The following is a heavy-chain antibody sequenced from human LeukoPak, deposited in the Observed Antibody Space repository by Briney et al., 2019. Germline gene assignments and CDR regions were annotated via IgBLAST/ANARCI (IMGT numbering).Heavy chain of an antibody. CDR2: IDPSDSHT. J-gene: IGHJ3*02. V-gene: IGHV5-10-1*01. D-gene: IGHD2-2*01. CDR1: GYRFTSYW. Sequence: GESLEISCKGSGYRFTSYWISWVRQMPGKGLEWMGRIDPSDSHTNYSPSFQGHVTISADKSISTAYLQWSSMKASDTAMYYFARHVYCSSTSCYAAFDIWGQGTMVTVSS. CDR3: ARHVYCSSTSCYAAFDI.